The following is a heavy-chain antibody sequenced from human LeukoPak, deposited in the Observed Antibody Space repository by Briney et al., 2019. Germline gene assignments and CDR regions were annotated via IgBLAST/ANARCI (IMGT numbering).Heavy chain of an antibody. J-gene: IGHJ6*03. CDR2: IYTSGST. CDR1: GGSISSYY. CDR3: ARNRGSTVTTDHYYYYYMDV. V-gene: IGHV4-4*07. Sequence: PSETLSLTCTVSGGSISSYYWSWIRQPAGKGLEWIGRIYTSGSTNYNPSLKSRVTVSVDTSKNQFSLKLSSVTAADTAVYYCARNRGSTVTTDHYYYYYMDVWGKGTTVTVSS. D-gene: IGHD4-11*01.